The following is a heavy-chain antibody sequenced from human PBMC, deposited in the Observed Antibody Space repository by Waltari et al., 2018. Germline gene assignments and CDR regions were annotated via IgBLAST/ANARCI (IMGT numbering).Heavy chain of an antibody. CDR3: ARDPNSNSGSFDI. Sequence: QVQLVQSGAEVKKPGASVKVSCKASGYTFTSYGISWGRQAPGQGLDWMGWINTYNGNTNYVQKVQGRVTMTTDTSTNTAYMELRSLRSDDTAVYYCARDPNSNSGSFDIWGQGTVVTVSS. V-gene: IGHV1-18*01. CDR2: INTYNGNT. CDR1: GYTFTSYG. D-gene: IGHD6-6*01. J-gene: IGHJ3*02.